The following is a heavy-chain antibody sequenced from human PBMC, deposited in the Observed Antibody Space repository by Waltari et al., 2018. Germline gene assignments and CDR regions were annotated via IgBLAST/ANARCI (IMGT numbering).Heavy chain of an antibody. Sequence: QVQLVQSGAEVKNPGASVKLSCKTSGYTFSNYDVSWVRQAPGRGLEWMGWMNPNSGNLGLAQGFQGRVMCTADTSTTTAYMELTNLRSDDTAVYYCARDFRAAGIPAGWFDPWGQGTLVTVSS. V-gene: IGHV1-8*03. CDR2: MNPNSGNL. D-gene: IGHD6-13*01. CDR3: ARDFRAAGIPAGWFDP. CDR1: GYTFSNYD. J-gene: IGHJ5*02.